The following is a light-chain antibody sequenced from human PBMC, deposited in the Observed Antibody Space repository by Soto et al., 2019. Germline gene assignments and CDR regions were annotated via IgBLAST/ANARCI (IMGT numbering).Light chain of an antibody. CDR1: QSVSGSY. CDR3: QQYGSSPPWT. Sequence: EIVLTQSPATLSLSPGERATLSCRASQSVSGSYLAWYQQKPGQAPRLLIYGVSSRATGIPDRFSGSGSGTDFTLTISRLEPEDFAVYYCQQYGSSPPWTFGQGTKVDI. J-gene: IGKJ1*01. V-gene: IGKV3-20*01. CDR2: GVS.